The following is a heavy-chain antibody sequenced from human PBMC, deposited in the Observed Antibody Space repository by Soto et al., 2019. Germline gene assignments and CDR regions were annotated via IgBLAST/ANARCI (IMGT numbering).Heavy chain of an antibody. D-gene: IGHD3-22*01. Sequence: QVQLVQSGGGVVQPGRSLRLPCAASGFDFSKFGFQWVRQAPGKGLEWVAVIRADGTTKYYAESVKGRFTISRDNSRNTLYLQMSGLRAADTAVYFCARERVYDDNYDSFDYWGQGALVTVSS. J-gene: IGHJ4*02. V-gene: IGHV3-33*01. CDR1: GFDFSKFG. CDR3: ARERVYDDNYDSFDY. CDR2: IRADGTTK.